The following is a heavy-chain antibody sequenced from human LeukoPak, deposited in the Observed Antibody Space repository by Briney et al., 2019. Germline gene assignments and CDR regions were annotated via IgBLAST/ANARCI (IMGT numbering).Heavy chain of an antibody. D-gene: IGHD3-22*01. CDR1: GYTFTSYA. J-gene: IGHJ5*02. CDR3: ARPLHYYDSSGYHDNRFDP. Sequence: GASVKVSCKASGYTFTSYAMHWVRQAPGQRLEWMGWINAGNGNTKYSQKFQGRVTITRDTSASTAYMELSSLRSEDTAVYYCARPLHYYDSSGYHDNRFDPRGQGTLVTVSS. CDR2: INAGNGNT. V-gene: IGHV1-3*01.